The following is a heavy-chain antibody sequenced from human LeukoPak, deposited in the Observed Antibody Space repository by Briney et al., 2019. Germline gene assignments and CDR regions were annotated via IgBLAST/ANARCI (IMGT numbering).Heavy chain of an antibody. D-gene: IGHD4-17*01. Sequence: GGSLRLSCAASGFTFDAYDFNWVRQAPGKGLEWVSGINWNGGSTNYADSVKGRFTISRDDAKNSLYLQMNSLRAEDTAVYYCARTGSTVTMLYPFDHWGQGTLVTVSS. V-gene: IGHV3-20*04. CDR3: ARTGSTVTMLYPFDH. J-gene: IGHJ4*02. CDR1: GFTFDAYD. CDR2: INWNGGST.